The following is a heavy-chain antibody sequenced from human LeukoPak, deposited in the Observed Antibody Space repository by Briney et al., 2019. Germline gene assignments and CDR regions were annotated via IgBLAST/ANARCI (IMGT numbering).Heavy chain of an antibody. CDR2: ISYSGTT. D-gene: IGHD6-6*01. J-gene: IGHJ6*03. CDR1: GGSISSRPYY. CDR3: ARDFSSSSTAYYYYYMDV. V-gene: IGHV4-39*07. Sequence: SETLSLTCTVSGGSISSRPYYWGWVRQPPGKGLEWIGTISYSGTTYYSPSLKSRVTISLDTSKNQFSLKLSSVTAADTAIYYCARDFSSSSTAYYYYYMDVWGKGTTVTVSS.